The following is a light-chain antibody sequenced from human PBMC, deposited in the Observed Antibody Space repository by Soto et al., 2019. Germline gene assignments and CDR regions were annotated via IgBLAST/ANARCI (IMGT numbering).Light chain of an antibody. CDR3: ISYTTISTYV. J-gene: IGLJ1*01. V-gene: IGLV2-14*03. CDR1: SSDVGSYNY. CDR2: DVS. Sequence: QSGRAQPAAVSWFPGQAIAISCTGTSSDVGSYNYVSWYQHHPGKAPKVMIYDVSSRPSGVSNRFSGSKSGNTASLTISGLQAEDEADYYCISYTTISTYVFGTGTKVTVL.